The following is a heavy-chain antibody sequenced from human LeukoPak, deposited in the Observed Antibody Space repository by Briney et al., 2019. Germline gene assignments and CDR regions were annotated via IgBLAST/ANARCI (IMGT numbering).Heavy chain of an antibody. CDR2: ISGSGGST. V-gene: IGHV3-23*01. J-gene: IGHJ5*02. Sequence: PGGSLRLSCTASGFTFGENAMSWVRQAPGKGLEWVSAISGSGGSTYYADSVKGRFTISRDNSKNTLYLQMNSLRAEDTAVYYCAKDASYCSSTSCYYVGNNWFDPWGQGTLVTVSS. CDR1: GFTFGENA. CDR3: AKDASYCSSTSCYYVGNNWFDP. D-gene: IGHD2-2*01.